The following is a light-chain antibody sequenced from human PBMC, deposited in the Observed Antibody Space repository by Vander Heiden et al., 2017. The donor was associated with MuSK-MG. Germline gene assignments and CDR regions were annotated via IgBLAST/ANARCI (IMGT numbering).Light chain of an antibody. CDR2: EDS. V-gene: IGLV3-21*02. J-gene: IGLJ2*01. CDR1: NIGRKS. CDR3: QVWDTVSDHLVV. Sequence: SYVLTQPPSVSVAPGQTATIPCGGNNIGRKSVHWYQRKPGQAPVLVVYEDSDRPSGIPERFSGSNSGNTATLTISTVEAGDEADYYCQVWDTVSDHLVVFGGGTKLTVL.